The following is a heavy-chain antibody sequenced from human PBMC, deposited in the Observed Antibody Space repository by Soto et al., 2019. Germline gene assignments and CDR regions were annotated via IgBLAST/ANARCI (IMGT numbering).Heavy chain of an antibody. CDR2: ISGSGGST. CDR1: GFTFSSYA. CDR3: AKDETLNDFWSGYYRDPYYYYYYGMDV. J-gene: IGHJ6*02. D-gene: IGHD3-3*01. V-gene: IGHV3-23*01. Sequence: GGSLRLSCAASGFTFSSYAMSWVRQAPGKGLEWVSAISGSGGSTYYADSVKGRFTISRDNSKNTLYLQMNSLRAEDTAVYYCAKDETLNDFWSGYYRDPYYYYYYGMDVWGQGTTVTVSS.